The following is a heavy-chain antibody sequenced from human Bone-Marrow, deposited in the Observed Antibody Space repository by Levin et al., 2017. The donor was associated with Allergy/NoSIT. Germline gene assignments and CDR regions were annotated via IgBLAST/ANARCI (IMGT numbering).Heavy chain of an antibody. CDR2: ISAYNGNT. CDR1: GYTFTSYG. V-gene: IGHV1-18*01. J-gene: IGHJ4*02. D-gene: IGHD6-19*01. Sequence: ASVKVSCKASGYTFTSYGISWVRQAPGQGLEWMGWISAYNGNTNYAQKLQGRVTMTTDTSTSTAYMELRSLRSDDTAVYYCAREAVAGLPGTYYFDYWGQGTLVTVSS. CDR3: AREAVAGLPGTYYFDY.